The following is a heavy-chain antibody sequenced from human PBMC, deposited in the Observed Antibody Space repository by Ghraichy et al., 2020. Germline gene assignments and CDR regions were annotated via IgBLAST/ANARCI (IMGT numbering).Heavy chain of an antibody. CDR3: ARDGGSSSWYTMKYYYYYGMDV. CDR2: IKQEGSEK. V-gene: IGHV3-7*01. Sequence: GGQAPGKGLEWVADIKQEGSEKYYVDSVKGRFTISRDNAKNSLYLQMNSLRAEDTAVYYCARDGGSSSWYTMKYYYYYGMDVWGQGTTVTVSS. D-gene: IGHD6-13*01. J-gene: IGHJ6*02.